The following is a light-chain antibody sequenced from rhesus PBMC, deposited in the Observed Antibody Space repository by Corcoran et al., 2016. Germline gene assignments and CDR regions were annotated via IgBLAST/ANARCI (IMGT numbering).Light chain of an antibody. J-gene: IGKJ2*01. Sequence: DVVMTQSPLSLSITPGQPASISCRSSQGLVFGDGNTYLSWYHHTAGQPPRRLIYQVSRRDSGVPDRFSGNGAGTDFTLKISRVEAEDVGIYYCGQGTKVPYSFGQGTKVEIK. CDR2: QVS. CDR3: GQGTKVPYS. V-gene: IGKV2-62*02. CDR1: QGLVFGDGNTY.